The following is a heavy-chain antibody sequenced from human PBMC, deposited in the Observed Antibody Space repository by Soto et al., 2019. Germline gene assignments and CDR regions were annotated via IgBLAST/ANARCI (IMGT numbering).Heavy chain of an antibody. D-gene: IGHD3-9*01. CDR2: IYYSGST. V-gene: IGHV4-31*03. J-gene: IGHJ3*02. CDR1: GGSISSGGYY. Sequence: SETLSLTCTVSGGSISSGGYYWSWIRQHPGKGLEWIGYIYYSGSTYYNPSLKSRVTISVDTSKNQFSLKLSSVTAADTAVYYCAREAGRYFDWLLGAFDIWGQGTMVTVSS. CDR3: AREAGRYFDWLLGAFDI.